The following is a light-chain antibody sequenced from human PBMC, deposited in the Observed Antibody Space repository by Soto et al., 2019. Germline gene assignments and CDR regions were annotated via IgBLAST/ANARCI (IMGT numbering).Light chain of an antibody. CDR3: QLSYNSWT. J-gene: IGKJ1*01. CDR2: SAS. V-gene: IGKV1-39*01. CDR1: QRIGTF. Sequence: DIQVTQSPSSLSASVGDSVTITCRTSQRIGTFLNWYQQRQGRAPNLLIYSASALQSGVPSRFSAGGSGTDFTLTITSLQPEDFATYYCQLSYNSWTFGQGTKVEIK.